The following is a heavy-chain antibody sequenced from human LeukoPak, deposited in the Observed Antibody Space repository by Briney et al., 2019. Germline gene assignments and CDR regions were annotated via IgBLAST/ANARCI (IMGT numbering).Heavy chain of an antibody. D-gene: IGHD6-13*01. CDR3: ASIAAAARGYYFDY. CDR2: IYYSGST. V-gene: IGHV4-59*08. Sequence: PSETLSLTCTVSGGSISSYYWSWIRQPPGKGLEWIGYIYYSGSTNYNPSLKSRVTISVDTSKDQFSLKLSSVTAADTAVYYCASIAAAARGYYFDYWGQGTLVTVSS. J-gene: IGHJ4*02. CDR1: GGSISSYY.